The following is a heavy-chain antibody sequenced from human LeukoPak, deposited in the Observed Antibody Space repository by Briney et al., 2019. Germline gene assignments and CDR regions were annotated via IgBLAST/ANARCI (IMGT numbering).Heavy chain of an antibody. CDR1: GFTFSSYG. J-gene: IGHJ3*01. Sequence: GGSLRLSCAASGFTFSSYGMHWVRQAPGKGLEWVAFIRYDGNNKNYADSVKGRFTISRDNSKNTLYLQMNSLRAEDTAVYYCTTDLRYFDRTGFAFDVWGQGTLVTVSS. V-gene: IGHV3-30*02. CDR2: IRYDGNNK. CDR3: TTDLRYFDRTGFAFDV. D-gene: IGHD3-9*01.